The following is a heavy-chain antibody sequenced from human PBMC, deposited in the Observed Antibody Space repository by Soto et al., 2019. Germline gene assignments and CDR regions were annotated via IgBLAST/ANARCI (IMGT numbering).Heavy chain of an antibody. Sequence: EVQLVESGGGLVQPGGSLRLSCAASGFTVSSNYMSWVRQAPGKGLEWVSVIYSGGSTYYADSVKGRFTISRDNSKNTPYLQMNSLRAEDTAVYYCARGEFTMVRGAWLGMDVWGQGTTVTVSS. CDR2: IYSGGST. D-gene: IGHD3-10*01. J-gene: IGHJ6*02. CDR3: ARGEFTMVRGAWLGMDV. CDR1: GFTVSSNY. V-gene: IGHV3-66*01.